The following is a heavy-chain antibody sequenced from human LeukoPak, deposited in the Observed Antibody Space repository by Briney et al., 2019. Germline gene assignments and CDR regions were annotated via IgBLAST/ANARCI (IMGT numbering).Heavy chain of an antibody. J-gene: IGHJ4*02. CDR2: IIPILGIA. V-gene: IGHV1-69*04. CDR3: ARDRSVDTAMVVDY. CDR1: GGAFSSYA. D-gene: IGHD5-18*01. Sequence: ASVKVSCKASGGAFSSYAISWVRQAPGQGLEWMGRIIPILGIANYAQKFQGRVTITADKSTSTAYMELSSLRSEDTAVYYCARDRSVDTAMVVDYWGQGTLVTVSS.